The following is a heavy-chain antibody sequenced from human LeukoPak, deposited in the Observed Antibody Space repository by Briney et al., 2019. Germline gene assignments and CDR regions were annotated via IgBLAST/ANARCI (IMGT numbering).Heavy chain of an antibody. Sequence: PSETLSLTCTVSGGSISSSSYYWGWIRQPPGKGLEWIGSIYYSGSTYYNPSLKSRVTISVDTSKNQFSLKLSSVTAADTAVYYCARHQGSGYYGSGSYYFDYWGQGTLVTVSS. V-gene: IGHV4-39*01. CDR1: GGSISSSSYY. CDR3: ARHQGSGYYGSGSYYFDY. CDR2: IYYSGST. J-gene: IGHJ4*02. D-gene: IGHD3-10*01.